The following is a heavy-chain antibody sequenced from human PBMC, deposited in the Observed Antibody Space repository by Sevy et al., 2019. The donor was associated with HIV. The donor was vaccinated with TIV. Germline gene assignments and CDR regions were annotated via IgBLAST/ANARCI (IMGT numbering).Heavy chain of an antibody. CDR2: INHSGST. J-gene: IGHJ6*02. Sequence: SETLSLTCAVYGGSFSGYYWSWIRQPPGKGLEWIGEINHSGSTNYNPSLKSRVTISVETSKNQFSLKLSSVTAADTAVYYCARGMLDTAMSRLTYGMDVWGQGTTVTVSS. CDR3: ARGMLDTAMSRLTYGMDV. D-gene: IGHD5-18*01. CDR1: GGSFSGYY. V-gene: IGHV4-34*01.